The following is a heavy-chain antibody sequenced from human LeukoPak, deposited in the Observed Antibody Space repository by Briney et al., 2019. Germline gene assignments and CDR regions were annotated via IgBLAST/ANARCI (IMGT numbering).Heavy chain of an antibody. CDR3: AKDKAPLYSGYDWDLDF. CDR2: ISWNSGSI. Sequence: GGSLRLSCAASGFTFHHYAIHWVRQVPGKGLEWVSGISWNSGSIGYADSVKGRFTISRDNAKDSVYLQMNSLRAEDTALYYCAKDKAPLYSGYDWDLDFWGQGTLVTVSS. J-gene: IGHJ4*02. D-gene: IGHD5-12*01. CDR1: GFTFHHYA. V-gene: IGHV3-9*01.